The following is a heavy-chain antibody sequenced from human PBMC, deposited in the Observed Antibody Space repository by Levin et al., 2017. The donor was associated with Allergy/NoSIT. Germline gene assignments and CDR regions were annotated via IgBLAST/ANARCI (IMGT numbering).Heavy chain of an antibody. CDR1: GFTVNNNY. D-gene: IGHD3-10*01. CDR2: IYSNGRT. V-gene: IGHV3-66*03. J-gene: IGHJ4*02. Sequence: GESLKISCAASGFTVNNNYIRWVRQAPGKGLECVSHIYSNGRTDYADAVKGRFTISRDNPRNTLNLQMTSLRTDDTAVYYCARDTGAWGQGTLVTVSS. CDR3: ARDTGA.